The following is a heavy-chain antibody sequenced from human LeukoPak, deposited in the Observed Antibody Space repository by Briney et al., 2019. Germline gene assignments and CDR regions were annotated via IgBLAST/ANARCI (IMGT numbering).Heavy chain of an antibody. J-gene: IGHJ6*02. Sequence: SETLSLTCTVSGGSISSGGYYWSWIRQHPGKGLEWIGYIYYSGSTYYNPSLKSRVTISVDTSKNQFSLKLSSVTAADTAVYYCARGRSNYYGMDVWGQGTTVTVSS. D-gene: IGHD1-26*01. V-gene: IGHV4-31*03. CDR2: IYYSGST. CDR3: ARGRSNYYGMDV. CDR1: GGSISSGGYY.